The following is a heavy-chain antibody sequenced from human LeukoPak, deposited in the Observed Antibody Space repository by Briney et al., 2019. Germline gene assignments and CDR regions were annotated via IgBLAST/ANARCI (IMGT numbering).Heavy chain of an antibody. CDR1: GFTFSSYA. Sequence: GGSLRLSCAASGFTFSSYAMYWVRQAPGKGLEWVAVISYDGSDKYYADSVKGRFTISRDNSKNTLYLQMNSLRPEDTAVYYCARGYFYDSSGPNNGWDYWGQGTLVTVSS. CDR3: ARGYFYDSSGPNNGWDY. J-gene: IGHJ4*02. V-gene: IGHV3-30*04. CDR2: ISYDGSDK. D-gene: IGHD3-22*01.